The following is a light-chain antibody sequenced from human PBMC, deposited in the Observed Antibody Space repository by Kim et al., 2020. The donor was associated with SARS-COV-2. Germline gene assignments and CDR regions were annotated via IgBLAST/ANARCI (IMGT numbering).Light chain of an antibody. CDR3: QQYNNWPPIT. Sequence: SPGERGTLSCRASQSVSSNLAWYQQKPGQAPRLLIYGAYTRATGIPARFSGSGSGTEFTLTISSLQSEDFAVYYCQQYNNWPPITFGGGTKVDIK. J-gene: IGKJ4*01. CDR1: QSVSSN. V-gene: IGKV3-15*01. CDR2: GAY.